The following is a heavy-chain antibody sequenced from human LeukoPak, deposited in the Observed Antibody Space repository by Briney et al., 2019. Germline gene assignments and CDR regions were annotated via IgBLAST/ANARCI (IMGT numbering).Heavy chain of an antibody. CDR1: GGSISSSSYY. V-gene: IGHV4-39*01. CDR2: IYYSGST. D-gene: IGHD6-19*01. J-gene: IGHJ5*02. CDR3: ARPLSRYSSSVWYFDRGVSGWFDP. Sequence: SETLSLTCTVSGGSISSSSYYWGWIRQPPGKGLEWIGSIYYSGSTYYNPSLKSRVTISVDTSKNQFSLKLSSVTAADTAVYYCARPLSRYSSSVWYFDRGVSGWFDPWGQGTLVTVSS.